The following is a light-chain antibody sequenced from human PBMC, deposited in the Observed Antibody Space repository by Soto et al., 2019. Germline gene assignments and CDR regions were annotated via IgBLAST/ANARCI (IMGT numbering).Light chain of an antibody. Sequence: EIVRTTSPSTLSVSHEGRATLSCRASQSISDTLAWYQQKPGQAPRLLIHGASTRATGFPARFSGSGSGTDFTLTISSLQSEDFAVYYCQQYNNWPRATVGGGTKVDI. J-gene: IGKJ4*01. V-gene: IGKV3-15*01. CDR3: QQYNNWPRAT. CDR2: GAS. CDR1: QSISDT.